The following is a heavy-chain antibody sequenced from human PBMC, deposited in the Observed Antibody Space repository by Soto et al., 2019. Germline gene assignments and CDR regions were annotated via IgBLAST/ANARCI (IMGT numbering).Heavy chain of an antibody. CDR3: ARDWAATSDYYYGMDV. CDR2: VSYDGSKE. CDR1: GFNFTNYA. Sequence: QVQLVESGGGVIQPGRSLRLSCAASGFNFTNYAMYWVRQAPCKGLEWVAAVSYDGSKEDYADSVKGRFTISRDNSKNTLYLQMNSLRGEDTAVFYFARDWAATSDYYYGMDVWGHGTTVTVSS. J-gene: IGHJ6*02. V-gene: IGHV3-30*04. D-gene: IGHD4-17*01.